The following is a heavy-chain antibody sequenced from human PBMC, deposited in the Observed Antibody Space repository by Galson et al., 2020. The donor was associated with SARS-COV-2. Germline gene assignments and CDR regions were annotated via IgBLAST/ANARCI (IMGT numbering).Heavy chain of an antibody. D-gene: IGHD4-4*01. CDR1: GFTFSSYA. CDR3: ARNDYSNFMDV. V-gene: IGHV3-30*01. J-gene: IGHJ6*03. CDR2: ISYDGSNK. Sequence: GGSLRLSCAASGFTFSSYAMHWVRQAPGKGLEWVAVISYDGSNKYYADSVKGRFTISRDNSKNTLYLQMNSLRAEDTAVYYCARNDYSNFMDVGGKGTTVTVSS.